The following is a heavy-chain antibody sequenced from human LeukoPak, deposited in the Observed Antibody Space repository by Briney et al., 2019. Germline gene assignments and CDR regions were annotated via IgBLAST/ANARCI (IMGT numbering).Heavy chain of an antibody. D-gene: IGHD1-14*01. CDR2: IYSGGST. Sequence: GGSLRLSCAASGFTVSTYYMSWVRQAPGKGLEWVSDIYSGGSTYFADSVKGRFTISRDNSKNTLYLQMNSLRAEDTAVYYCARTGPIDYWGQGTLVTVSS. V-gene: IGHV3-66*02. CDR3: ARTGPIDY. J-gene: IGHJ4*02. CDR1: GFTVSTYY.